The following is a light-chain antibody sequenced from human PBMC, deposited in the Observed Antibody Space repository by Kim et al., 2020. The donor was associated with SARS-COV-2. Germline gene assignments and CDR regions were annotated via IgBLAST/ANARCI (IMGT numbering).Light chain of an antibody. V-gene: IGKV1-39*01. CDR3: QQSYSTPYT. J-gene: IGKJ2*01. CDR1: QSISSY. CDR2: AAA. Sequence: SESVRDRVTITCRASQSISSYLNWYQQEPGKAPKLLIYAAASLQSGVPSRFSGSGSGTDFTLTISSLQPEDFATYYCQQSYSTPYTFGQGTKLEI.